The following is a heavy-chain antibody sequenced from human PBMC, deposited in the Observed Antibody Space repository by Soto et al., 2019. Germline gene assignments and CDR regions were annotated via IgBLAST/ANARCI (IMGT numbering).Heavy chain of an antibody. Sequence: QVQLQQWGAGLLKPSETLSLTCAVYGGSFSGYYWSWIRQPPGKGLEWIGEINHSGSTNYNPSLKSRVTISVDTSKNQFSLKLSSVTAADTAVYYCARGLGNSSGSHGFDPWGQGTLVTVSS. CDR3: ARGLGNSSGSHGFDP. D-gene: IGHD3-22*01. CDR2: INHSGST. CDR1: GGSFSGYY. V-gene: IGHV4-34*01. J-gene: IGHJ5*02.